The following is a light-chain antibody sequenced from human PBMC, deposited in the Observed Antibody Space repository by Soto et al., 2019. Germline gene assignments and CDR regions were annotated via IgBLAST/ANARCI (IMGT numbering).Light chain of an antibody. CDR3: QQSYRTPHT. Sequence: DIQMTQSPSSLSASVGDRVTITCRTSQGVSAYLLWYQQTQGRAPKLLIYSASILVSGVPSRFSGSGSGTSFTLTNSSLQPEDFATCYCQQSYRTPHTFGQGTKLETK. CDR2: SAS. J-gene: IGKJ2*01. CDR1: QGVSAY. V-gene: IGKV1-39*01.